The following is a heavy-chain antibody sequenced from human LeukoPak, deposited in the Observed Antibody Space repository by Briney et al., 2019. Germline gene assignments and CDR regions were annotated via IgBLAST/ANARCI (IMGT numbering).Heavy chain of an antibody. CDR3: TTVRYCSSTSCWNFDY. CDR1: GFTFSNAW. Sequence: GGSLRLSCAASGFTFSNAWMSWVRQAPGKGLEWVGRIISKTDGGTTDYAAPVKGRFTISRDDSKNTLYLQMTSLKTEDTAVYYCTTVRYCSSTSCWNFDYWGQGTLVTVSS. CDR2: IISKTDGGTT. D-gene: IGHD2-2*01. V-gene: IGHV3-15*01. J-gene: IGHJ4*02.